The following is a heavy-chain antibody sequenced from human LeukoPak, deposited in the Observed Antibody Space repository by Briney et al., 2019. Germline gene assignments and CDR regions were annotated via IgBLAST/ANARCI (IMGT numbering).Heavy chain of an antibody. Sequence: GASVKVSCKASGGTFSDYALNWVRQAPGQGLEWMGVFIPILGTANSTQKFQDRVTITADISTNTVYMELSSLRSEDTAVYFCARDRSSGTFDSFGVWGPGTMVYVSS. CDR1: GGTFSDYA. D-gene: IGHD1-26*01. V-gene: IGHV1-69*10. J-gene: IGHJ3*01. CDR3: ARDRSSGTFDSFGV. CDR2: FIPILGTA.